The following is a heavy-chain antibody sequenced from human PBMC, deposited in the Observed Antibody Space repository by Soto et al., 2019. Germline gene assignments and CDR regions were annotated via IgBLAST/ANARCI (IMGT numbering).Heavy chain of an antibody. V-gene: IGHV4-31*03. J-gene: IGHJ4*02. D-gene: IGHD2-21*01. CDR2: MFYSGST. Sequence: SETLSLTCTVSGASISSGRSYWSWTRQHPGKGLEWIGYMFYSGSTYYHPSLKSRVNISADTSKNQFSLRLTSVTPADTAVYYCARDNAYGHFDSWGKGTLVTGS. CDR1: GASISSGRSY. CDR3: ARDNAYGHFDS.